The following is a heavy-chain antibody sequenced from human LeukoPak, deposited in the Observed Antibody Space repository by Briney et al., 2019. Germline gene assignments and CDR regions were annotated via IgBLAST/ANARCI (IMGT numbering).Heavy chain of an antibody. CDR2: IYYSGST. D-gene: IGHD3-16*02. J-gene: IGHJ4*02. V-gene: IGHV4-39*01. CDR1: GGSFSSSSYY. CDR3: ARHIVDGFDLGYFDY. Sequence: PSETLSLTCTVSGGSFSSSSYYWGWIRQPPGKGLEWIGSIYYSGSTYYNPSLKSRVTISVDTSKNQFSLKLSSVTAADTAVYYCARHIVDGFDLGYFDYWGQGTLVTVSS.